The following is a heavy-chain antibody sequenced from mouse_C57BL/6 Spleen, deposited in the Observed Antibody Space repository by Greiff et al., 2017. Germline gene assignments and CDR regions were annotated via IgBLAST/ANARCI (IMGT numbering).Heavy chain of an antibody. CDR2: ISSGSSTI. J-gene: IGHJ4*01. CDR3: ARCYDYDEGATPYAMDY. D-gene: IGHD2-4*01. V-gene: IGHV5-17*01. CDR1: GFTFSDYG. Sequence: EVNLVESGGGLVKPGGSLKLSCAASGFTFSDYGMHWVRQAPEKGLEWVAYISSGSSTIYYADTVKGRFTISRDNAKNTLFLQMTSLRSEDTAMYYCARCYDYDEGATPYAMDYWGQGTSVTVSS.